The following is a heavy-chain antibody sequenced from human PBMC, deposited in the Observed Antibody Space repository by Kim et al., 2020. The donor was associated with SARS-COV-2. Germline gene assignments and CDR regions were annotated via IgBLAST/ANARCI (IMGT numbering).Heavy chain of an antibody. V-gene: IGHV4-30-2*01. CDR2: GTA. D-gene: IGHD3-16*01. CDR3: ARSIGGFDI. J-gene: IGHJ3*02. Sequence: GTATYNPSLKSRVTISVDRSKTQFSLMLTSVTAADTAVYYCARSIGGFDIWGQGTMVTVSS.